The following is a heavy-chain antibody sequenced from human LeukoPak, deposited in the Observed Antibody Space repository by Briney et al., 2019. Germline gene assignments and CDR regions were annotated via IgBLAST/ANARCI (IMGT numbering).Heavy chain of an antibody. V-gene: IGHV3-49*03. J-gene: IGHJ5*02. Sequence: GGSLRLSCTASGFTFGDYAMSWFRQAPGRGLEWVGFIRSKAYGGTTEYAASVKGRFTISRDDSKSIAYLQMNSLKTEDTAVYYCTRYYDFWSGYYTNVDNWFDPWGQGTLVTVSS. D-gene: IGHD3-3*01. CDR1: GFTFGDYA. CDR3: TRYYDFWSGYYTNVDNWFDP. CDR2: IRSKAYGGTT.